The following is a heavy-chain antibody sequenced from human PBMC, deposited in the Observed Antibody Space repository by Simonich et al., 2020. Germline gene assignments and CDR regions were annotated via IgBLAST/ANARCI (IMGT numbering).Heavy chain of an antibody. CDR1: GGSFSGYY. Sequence: QVQLQQWGAGLLKPSETLSLTCAVYGGSFSGYYWSWIRQPPGKGLEWIGEINHSGRPNSNPPLKSRVTISVDTSKNQFSLKLSSVTAADTAVYYCARPLGIVWAFDIWGQGTMVTVSS. CDR3: ARPLGIVWAFDI. V-gene: IGHV4-34*01. CDR2: INHSGRP. J-gene: IGHJ3*02. D-gene: IGHD3-16*01.